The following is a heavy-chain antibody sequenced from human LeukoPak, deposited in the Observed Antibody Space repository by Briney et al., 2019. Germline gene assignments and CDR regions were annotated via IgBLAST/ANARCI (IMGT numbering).Heavy chain of an antibody. CDR3: ARGTLKAAATDFDY. V-gene: IGHV3-33*01. J-gene: IGHJ4*02. D-gene: IGHD6-13*01. CDR2: IWYDGSNK. Sequence: GGSLRLSCAASGFTFSSYGMHWVRQAPGKGLEWVAVIWYDGSNKYYADSVKGRFTISRDNSKNTLYLQMNSLRAEDTALYYCARGTLKAAATDFDYWGQGTLVTVSS. CDR1: GFTFSSYG.